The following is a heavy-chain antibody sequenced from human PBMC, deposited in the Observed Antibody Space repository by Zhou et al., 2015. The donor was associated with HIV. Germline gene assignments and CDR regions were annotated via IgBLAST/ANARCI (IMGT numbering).Heavy chain of an antibody. Sequence: QVQLVQSGAEVKKPGSSVKVSCKASGGTFSSYAISWVRQAPGQGLEWMGGIIPIFGTANYAQKFQGRVTITADESTSTAYMELSSLRSEDTAVYYCARAEVRRTYSGYRSLDAFDIWGQGTMVTVSS. D-gene: IGHD5-12*01. CDR3: ARAEVRRTYSGYRSLDAFDI. CDR1: GGTFSSYA. V-gene: IGHV1-69*01. CDR2: IIPIFGTA. J-gene: IGHJ3*02.